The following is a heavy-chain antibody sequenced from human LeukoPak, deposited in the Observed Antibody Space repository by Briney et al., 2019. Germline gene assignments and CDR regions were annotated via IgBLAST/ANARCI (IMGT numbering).Heavy chain of an antibody. CDR2: ISAYNGNT. CDR3: ARGRGHTIFGVANWFDP. Sequence: ASVKVSCKASGYTFTSYGISWVRQAPGQGLEWMGWISAYNGNTNYAQKLQGRVTMTTDTSTSTAYMELRSLRSDDTAVYYCARGRGHTIFGVANWFDPWGQGTLVTVSS. V-gene: IGHV1-18*01. J-gene: IGHJ5*02. CDR1: GYTFTSYG. D-gene: IGHD3-3*01.